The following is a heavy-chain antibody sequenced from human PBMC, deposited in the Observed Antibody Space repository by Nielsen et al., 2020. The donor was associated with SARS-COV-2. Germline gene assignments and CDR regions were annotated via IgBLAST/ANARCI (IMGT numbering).Heavy chain of an antibody. CDR1: GGPITDFF. D-gene: IGHD3-3*01. CDR2: IYYSGST. V-gene: IGHV4-59*01. J-gene: IGHJ4*02. CDR3: AGGYDFWSGYPYFDY. Sequence: SETLSLTCTVSGGPITDFFWSWIRQPPGKGLEWIGYIYYSGSTNYNPSLKSRVTISVDTSKNQFSLKLSSVTAADTAVYYCAGGYDFWSGYPYFDYWGQGTLVTVSS.